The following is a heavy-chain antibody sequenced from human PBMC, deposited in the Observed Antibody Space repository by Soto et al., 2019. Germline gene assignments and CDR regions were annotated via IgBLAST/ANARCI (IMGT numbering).Heavy chain of an antibody. D-gene: IGHD4-17*01. Sequence: SETLSLTCTVSGGSISSYYWSWIRQPPGKGLEWIGYIYYSGSTNYNPSLKSRVTISVDTSKNQFSLKLSSVTAADTAVYYCARVGGHDYGDYYDYWGQGTLVTVSS. V-gene: IGHV4-59*01. CDR3: ARVGGHDYGDYYDY. J-gene: IGHJ4*02. CDR1: GGSISSYY. CDR2: IYYSGST.